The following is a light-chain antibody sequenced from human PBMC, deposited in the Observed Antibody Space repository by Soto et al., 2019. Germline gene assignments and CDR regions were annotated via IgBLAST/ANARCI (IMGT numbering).Light chain of an antibody. Sequence: QSALTQPASVSGSPGQSITISCTGASSDVGGYNYVSWYQQRPDEAPKLMIYDVNNRPSGVSNRFSGSKSGNTASLTISGLQAEDEAVYSCSSYTSSITYVFGTGTKVTVL. CDR1: SSDVGGYNY. J-gene: IGLJ1*01. CDR3: SSYTSSITYV. V-gene: IGLV2-14*01. CDR2: DVN.